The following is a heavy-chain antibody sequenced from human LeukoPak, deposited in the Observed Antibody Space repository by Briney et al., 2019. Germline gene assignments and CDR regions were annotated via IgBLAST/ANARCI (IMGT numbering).Heavy chain of an antibody. Sequence: PSATLSLTCTVSGGSISSHTYYWGWIRQAPGKGLEWIGSIYYSGNTYYNPSLKSRVTISVDTSKDQFSLELRSVIAAVYYCARHDAAAVVEYWGQGTLVTVSS. V-gene: IGHV4-39*01. CDR2: IYYSGNT. D-gene: IGHD6-19*01. CDR3: ARHDAAAVVEY. J-gene: IGHJ4*02. CDR1: GGSISSHTYY.